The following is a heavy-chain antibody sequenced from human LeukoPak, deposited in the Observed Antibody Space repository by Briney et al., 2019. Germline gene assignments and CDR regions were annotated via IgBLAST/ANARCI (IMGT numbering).Heavy chain of an antibody. D-gene: IGHD6-13*01. CDR2: ISYDGSNK. V-gene: IGHV3-30*18. CDR1: GFTFSSYD. CDR3: AKEGLVSSTWYGLNWFDP. Sequence: GGSLRLSCAASGFTFSSYDMHWVRQAPGKGLEWVAVISYDGSNKYYADSVKGRFTISRDNSKNTLYLQMSSLRAEDTAVYYCAKEGLVSSTWYGLNWFDPWGQGTLVTVSS. J-gene: IGHJ5*02.